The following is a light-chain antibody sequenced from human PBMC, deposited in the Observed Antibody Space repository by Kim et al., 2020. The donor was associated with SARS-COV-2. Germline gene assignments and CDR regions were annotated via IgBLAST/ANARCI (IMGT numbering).Light chain of an antibody. CDR3: QSYNRSNVV. Sequence: GKTVPISCTRSSGSIDDNDVQWYQQRPGGVPTTVIYEDDQRPSGVSDRFSGSIDNSSNSASLTISGLKTEDEADYYCQSYNRSNVVFGGGTQLTVL. CDR2: EDD. V-gene: IGLV6-57*03. CDR1: SGSIDDND. J-gene: IGLJ2*01.